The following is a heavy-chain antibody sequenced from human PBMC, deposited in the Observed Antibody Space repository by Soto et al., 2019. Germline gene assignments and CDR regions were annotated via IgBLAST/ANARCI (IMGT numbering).Heavy chain of an antibody. V-gene: IGHV4-30-2*01. CDR3: ARVAYYDFWSGYAPDV. D-gene: IGHD3-3*01. J-gene: IGHJ6*02. CDR2: IYHSGST. Sequence: SETLSLTCAVPGGSISSGGYSWSWIRQPPGKGLEWIGYIYHSGSTYYNPSLKSRVTISVDRSKNQFSLKLSSVTAADTAVYYCARVAYYDFWSGYAPDVWGQGTTVP. CDR1: GGSISSGGYS.